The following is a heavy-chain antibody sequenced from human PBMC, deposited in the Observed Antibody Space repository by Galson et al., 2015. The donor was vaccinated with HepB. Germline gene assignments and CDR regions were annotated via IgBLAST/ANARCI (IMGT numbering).Heavy chain of an antibody. D-gene: IGHD3-16*01. V-gene: IGHV3-30-3*01. J-gene: IGHJ4*02. CDR3: ARDWGRSGATFDY. CDR1: GFTFSTYA. Sequence: SLRLSCAASGFTFSTYAMHWVRQAPGKGPEWVAVISYNGNNKYYADSVKGRFTISRDNSKNTLYLQMNSLRAEDTAVYYCARDWGRSGATFDYWGQGTLVTVSS. CDR2: ISYNGNNK.